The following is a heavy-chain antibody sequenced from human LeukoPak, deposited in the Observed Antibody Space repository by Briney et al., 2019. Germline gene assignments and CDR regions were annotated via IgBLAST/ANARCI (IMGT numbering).Heavy chain of an antibody. CDR1: GFIFTNYG. CDR3: AKGHGDASGYYYFDS. Sequence: GGTLRLSGAASGFIFTNYGMSWVRQAPGKGLEWVSGIRGNADTTYYADSVKGRFSIFRDNYKNMLYLQMNSLRVEDTALYYCAKGHGDASGYYYFDSWGQGTLVTVSS. V-gene: IGHV3-23*01. CDR2: IRGNADTT. J-gene: IGHJ4*02. D-gene: IGHD3-22*01.